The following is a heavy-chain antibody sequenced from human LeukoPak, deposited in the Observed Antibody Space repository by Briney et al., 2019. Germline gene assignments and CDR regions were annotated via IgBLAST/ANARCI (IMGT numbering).Heavy chain of an antibody. Sequence: GGSLRLSCAASGFTFSSYGMHWVRQAPGKGLEWVAFVRYDGSNKYYADSVKGRFTISRDNSKNTLYLQMNSLRAEDTAVYYGAKATETKVVVPAGPDYWGTRTLVT. D-gene: IGHD2-2*01. CDR1: GFTFSSYG. CDR2: VRYDGSNK. CDR3: AKATETKVVVPAGPDY. V-gene: IGHV3-30*02. J-gene: IGHJ4*02.